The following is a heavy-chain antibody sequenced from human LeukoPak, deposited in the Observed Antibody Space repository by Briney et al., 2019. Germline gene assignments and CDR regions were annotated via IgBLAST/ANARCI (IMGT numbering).Heavy chain of an antibody. CDR3: ARAPPTHSSSFDY. V-gene: IGHV4-59*01. J-gene: IGHJ4*02. D-gene: IGHD6-6*01. CDR2: IYYSGST. CDR1: GGSISSYY. Sequence: SETLSLTCTVSGGSISSYYWSWIRQPPGKGLEWIGYIYYSGSTNYNPSLKSRVTISVDTSKNQFSLKLSSVTAADTAVYYCARAPPTHSSSFDYWGQGTLVTVSS.